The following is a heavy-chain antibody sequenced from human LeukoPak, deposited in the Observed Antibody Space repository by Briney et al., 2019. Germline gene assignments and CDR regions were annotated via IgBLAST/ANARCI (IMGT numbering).Heavy chain of an antibody. V-gene: IGHV3-7*01. J-gene: IGHJ4*02. Sequence: PGGSLRLSCAASHFTFSDYSMSWVRQAPGKGPEWVANINQDGSETFYVDSVKGRFTIFRDNAKNSLYLQMNSLRAEDTAVYYCARAEFGELYRFDYWGQGTLVTVSS. CDR2: INQDGSET. D-gene: IGHD3-10*01. CDR1: HFTFSDYS. CDR3: ARAEFGELYRFDY.